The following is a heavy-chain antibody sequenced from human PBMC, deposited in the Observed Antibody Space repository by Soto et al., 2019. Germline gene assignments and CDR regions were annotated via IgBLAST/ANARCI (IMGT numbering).Heavy chain of an antibody. J-gene: IGHJ4*02. CDR2: IYDSGYT. Sequence: SETLSVTCTVSGGAISSSDYYWVWNRQPPGKGLEWIGSIYDSGYTYYNPSLKSRVTVSVDTSKNQFSLTLTSVTAADTAVYYCARRQLTVAPLWVQGTLVTVSS. D-gene: IGHD3-10*01. V-gene: IGHV4-39*01. CDR1: GGAISSSDYY. CDR3: ARRQLTVAPL.